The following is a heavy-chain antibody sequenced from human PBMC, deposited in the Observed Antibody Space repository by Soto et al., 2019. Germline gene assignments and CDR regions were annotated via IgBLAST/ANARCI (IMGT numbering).Heavy chain of an antibody. CDR3: ARDGSGYSGYEAFYVDWYFDL. Sequence: PGGSLRLSCAASGFTFSSYAMHWVRQAPGKGLEWVAVISYDGSNKYYADSVKGRFTISRDNSKNTLYLQMNSLRAEDTAVYYCARDGSGYSGYEAFYVDWYFDLWGRGTLVTVSS. CDR1: GFTFSSYA. V-gene: IGHV3-30-3*01. J-gene: IGHJ2*01. CDR2: ISYDGSNK. D-gene: IGHD5-12*01.